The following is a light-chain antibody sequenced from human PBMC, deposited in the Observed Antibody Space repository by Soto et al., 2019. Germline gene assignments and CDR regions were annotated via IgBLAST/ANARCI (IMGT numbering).Light chain of an antibody. CDR1: QSVSSRF. CDR3: QQYGSSPPIT. CDR2: GAS. J-gene: IGKJ5*01. Sequence: EIVLTQSPGILSLSPGERATLSCRASQSVSSRFLAWYQQKPGQAPRLLIYGASSRATGIPDRFSGSGSGTDFTLTISKLEPEDFAVYYCQQYGSSPPITFGQGTRLEIK. V-gene: IGKV3-20*01.